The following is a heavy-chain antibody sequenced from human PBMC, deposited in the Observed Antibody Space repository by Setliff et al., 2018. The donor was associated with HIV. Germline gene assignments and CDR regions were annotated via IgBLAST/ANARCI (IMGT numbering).Heavy chain of an antibody. V-gene: IGHV1-3*01. CDR1: GYTFTSYA. CDR2: INAGNGNT. D-gene: IGHD2-8*01. Sequence: VASVKVSCKASGYTFTSYAMHWVRQAPGQRLEWMGWINAGNGNTKYSQKFQGRVTITRDTSASTAYMELTALKPDDTAVYLCARGGRYCSNGVCYPYYFDYWGQGTLVTVSS. J-gene: IGHJ4*02. CDR3: ARGGRYCSNGVCYPYYFDY.